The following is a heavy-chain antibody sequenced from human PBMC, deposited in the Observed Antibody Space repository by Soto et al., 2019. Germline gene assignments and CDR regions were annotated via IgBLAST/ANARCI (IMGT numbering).Heavy chain of an antibody. J-gene: IGHJ3*02. CDR1: GFIFSSYS. CDR2: ISNDGSNK. V-gene: IGHV3-30-3*01. CDR3: ARDQSLDGFDI. Sequence: QVQLVESGGGVVQPGRSLRLSCAASGFIFSSYSMHWVRQVPGKGLEWVAIISNDGSNKAYVDSVKGRFTISRDNSHKPMSLQINSLRAEDTAVYYCARDQSLDGFDIWGQGTMVTVSS.